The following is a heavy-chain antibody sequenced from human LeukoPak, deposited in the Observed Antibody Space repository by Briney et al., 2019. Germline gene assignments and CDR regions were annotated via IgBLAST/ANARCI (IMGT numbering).Heavy chain of an antibody. V-gene: IGHV3-15*04. CDR2: IESKTDSGKT. CDR3: TRDEGDDYFDN. Sequence: GGSLRLSCAASGFSFSDAWMSWVRQAPGKGLGWVGRIESKTDSGKTEYAAPVKGRFTISRDDSKNTLYLQMNSLKTEDTAVYYCTRDEGDDYFDNWGQGTLVTVFS. D-gene: IGHD3-16*01. J-gene: IGHJ4*02. CDR1: GFSFSDAW.